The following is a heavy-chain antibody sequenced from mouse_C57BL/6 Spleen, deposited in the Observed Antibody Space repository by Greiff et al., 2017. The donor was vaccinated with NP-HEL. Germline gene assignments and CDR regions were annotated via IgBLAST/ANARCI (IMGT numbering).Heavy chain of an antibody. CDR3: ARRITTDYFDY. D-gene: IGHD1-1*01. Sequence: QVQLQQSGPELVKPGASVKISCKASGYSFTSYYIHWVKQRPGQGLEWIGWIYPGSGNTKYNEKFKGKATLTADTSSSTAYMQLSSLTSEDSAVYYCARRITTDYFDYWGQGTTLTVSS. CDR1: GYSFTSYY. J-gene: IGHJ2*01. CDR2: IYPGSGNT. V-gene: IGHV1-66*01.